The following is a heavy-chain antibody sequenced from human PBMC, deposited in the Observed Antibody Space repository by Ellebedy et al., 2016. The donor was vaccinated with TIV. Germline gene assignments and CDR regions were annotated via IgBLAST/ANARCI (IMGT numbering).Heavy chain of an antibody. Sequence: PGGSLRLSCAAPGFTVSSNYMNWVRQAPGKGLEWVSIIYSGGSTYYADSVKGRFTISRDNSKNTLYLQMNSLRAEDTAVYYCARDRGTFRAFDIWGQGTMVTVSS. CDR3: ARDRGTFRAFDI. J-gene: IGHJ3*02. CDR1: GFTVSSNY. CDR2: IYSGGST. V-gene: IGHV3-66*01. D-gene: IGHD1-1*01.